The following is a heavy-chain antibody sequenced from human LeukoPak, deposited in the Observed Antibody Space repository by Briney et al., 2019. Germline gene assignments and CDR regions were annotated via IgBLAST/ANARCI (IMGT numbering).Heavy chain of an antibody. D-gene: IGHD2-2*01. CDR1: GYSFTSYW. Sequence: GESLKISCKGSGYSFTSYWIAWVRQKPGKGLEWMGIIYPGDSDTRYSPSFQGQVTISADKSITTAYLQWSSLKASDTAMYYCARRYCSSTSCYVFDYWGQGTLVTVSS. J-gene: IGHJ4*02. V-gene: IGHV5-51*01. CDR2: IYPGDSDT. CDR3: ARRYCSSTSCYVFDY.